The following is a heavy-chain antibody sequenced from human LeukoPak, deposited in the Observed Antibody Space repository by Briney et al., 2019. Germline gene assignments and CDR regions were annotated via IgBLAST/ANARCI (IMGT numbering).Heavy chain of an antibody. CDR3: ARGAFGGLHDH. V-gene: IGHV1-2*02. J-gene: IGHJ5*02. CDR2: NHPDSGGT. D-gene: IGHD3-16*01. CDR1: GYTFTDFY. Sequence: ASVKVSCKTSGYTFTDFYIHWVRQAPGQGLEWMGWNHPDSGGTNVAEQFQGRFTMTRDTSATTAYMELNSLSSDDTAVYYCARGAFGGLHDHWGQGTLVTVSS.